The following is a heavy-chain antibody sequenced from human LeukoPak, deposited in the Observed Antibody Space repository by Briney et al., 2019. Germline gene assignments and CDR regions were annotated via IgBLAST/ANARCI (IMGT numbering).Heavy chain of an antibody. CDR2: MNTNSGNK. CDR1: GYTFTSYD. Sequence: EASVKVSCKASGYTFTSYDINWVRQATGQGLGLVGWMNTNSGNKAYAQQFQGRVTMTRNTSISTAYMELSSLRSEDTAVYYCASGIVGATGDYFDYWGQGTLVTVSS. CDR3: ASGIVGATGDYFDY. J-gene: IGHJ4*02. V-gene: IGHV1-8*01. D-gene: IGHD1-26*01.